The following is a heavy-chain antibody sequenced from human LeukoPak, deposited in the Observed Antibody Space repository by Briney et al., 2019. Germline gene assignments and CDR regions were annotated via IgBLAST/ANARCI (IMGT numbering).Heavy chain of an antibody. J-gene: IGHJ6*03. D-gene: IGHD3-9*01. CDR1: GFTFSSYG. CDR3: ARGGFDWLLFNYYYYMDV. CDR2: IRFDGIDK. V-gene: IGHV3-30*02. Sequence: GGSLRLSCAASGFTFSSYGMHWVRQAPGKGLERVAFIRFDGIDKYFADSVKGRFTISRDNSKNTLYLQMNSLRAEDTAVYYCARGGFDWLLFNYYYYMDVWGKGTTVTISS.